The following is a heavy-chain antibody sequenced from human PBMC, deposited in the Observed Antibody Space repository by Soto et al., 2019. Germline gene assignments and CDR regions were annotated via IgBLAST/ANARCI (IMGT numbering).Heavy chain of an antibody. J-gene: IGHJ4*02. V-gene: IGHV1-2*02. CDR1: VYILTDYY. CDR3: ARELSDY. CDR2: INPNSSGT. Sequence: ALVNVSCKPSVYILTDYYLHWVRLAPGQGLEWMGWINPNSSGTNYAQKFQGRVTMTRDTSITTAYVELSSLISDYTAVYYCARELSDYWGQGTLVTVSS.